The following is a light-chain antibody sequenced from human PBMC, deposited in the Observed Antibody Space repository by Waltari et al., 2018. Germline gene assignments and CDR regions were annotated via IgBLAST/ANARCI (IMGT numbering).Light chain of an antibody. CDR1: QSVTSIS. V-gene: IGKV3-20*01. CDR3: QQYDGEVVT. J-gene: IGKJ4*01. CDR2: GTS. Sequence: EIVLTQSPGTLSLSPGERATLSCRASQSVTSISLSWYQQKLGQAPRLLIYGTSSMATGTPDRFSGSGSGTDFTLTISRLEPEDVAVYYCQQYDGEVVTFGGGTKVEI.